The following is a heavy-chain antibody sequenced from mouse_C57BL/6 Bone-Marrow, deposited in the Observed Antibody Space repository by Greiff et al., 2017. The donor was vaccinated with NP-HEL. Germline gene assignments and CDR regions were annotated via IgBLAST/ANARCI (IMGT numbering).Heavy chain of an antibody. V-gene: IGHV1-22*01. CDR3: AREDYGAWFAY. CDR2: ITPNNGGT. Sequence: VQLKESGPELVKPGASVKMSCKASGYTFTDYNMHWVKQSHGKSLEWIGYITPNNGGTSYNQKFKGKATLTVNKSSSTAYMELRSLTSEDSAVYYCAREDYGAWFAYWGQGTLVTVSA. CDR1: GYTFTDYN. J-gene: IGHJ3*01. D-gene: IGHD1-1*01.